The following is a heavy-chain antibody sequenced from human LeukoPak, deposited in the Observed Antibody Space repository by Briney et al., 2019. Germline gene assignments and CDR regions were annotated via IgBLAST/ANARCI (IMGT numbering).Heavy chain of an antibody. D-gene: IGHD3-22*01. Sequence: SETLSLTCTVSGGSIGSYYWSWIRQPPGKGLEWIGYIYTSESTNYNPPLKSRLTISVDTSKNQLSLKLSSVTAADTAVYYCARTEWLFNAFDIWGLGTMVTVSS. V-gene: IGHV4-4*09. CDR3: ARTEWLFNAFDI. J-gene: IGHJ3*02. CDR2: IYTSEST. CDR1: GGSIGSYY.